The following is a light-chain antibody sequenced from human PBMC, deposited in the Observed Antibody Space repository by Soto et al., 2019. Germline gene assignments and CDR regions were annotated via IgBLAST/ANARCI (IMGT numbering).Light chain of an antibody. CDR3: SSYPSSNTLEV. J-gene: IGLJ1*01. CDR1: SRDVGGSNY. Sequence: QSALIQPASVSGSPGQSITISCTGTSRDVGGSNYVSWYQHHPHRAPKLLIYEVSYRPSGVSSRFSGSKSGNTASLTISGLQAEDEADYYCSSYPSSNTLEVFGVGTKVTVL. CDR2: EVS. V-gene: IGLV2-14*01.